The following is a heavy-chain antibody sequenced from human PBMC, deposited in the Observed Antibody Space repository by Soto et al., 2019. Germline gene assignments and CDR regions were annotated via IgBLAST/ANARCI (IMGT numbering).Heavy chain of an antibody. V-gene: IGHV3-23*01. D-gene: IGHD3-16*01. CDR3: ANGRFDDGRFYEDLYFDY. Sequence: PGGSLRLSCAASGFTFSNYVMTWVRQAPGKGLEWVSGIRGSGGSTFYADSVKGRFSISRDNSKNTLYLQMNSLRAEDTAVYYCANGRFDDGRFYEDLYFDYWGRGTLVTVSS. J-gene: IGHJ4*02. CDR1: GFTFSNYV. CDR2: IRGSGGST.